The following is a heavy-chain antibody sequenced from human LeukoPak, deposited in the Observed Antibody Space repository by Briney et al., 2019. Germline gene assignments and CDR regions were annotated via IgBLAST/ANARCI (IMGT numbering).Heavy chain of an antibody. CDR1: GYTFTSYG. CDR2: ISAYNGNT. J-gene: IGHJ5*02. V-gene: IGHV1-18*01. Sequence: GASVKVSCKASGYTFTSYGISWVRQAPGQGLEWMGWISAYNGNTNYAQKLQGRVTMTTDTSTSTAYMELRSLRSDDTAVYYCARDSPLAAAGQNWFDPWGQGTLVTVSS. CDR3: ARDSPLAAAGQNWFDP. D-gene: IGHD6-13*01.